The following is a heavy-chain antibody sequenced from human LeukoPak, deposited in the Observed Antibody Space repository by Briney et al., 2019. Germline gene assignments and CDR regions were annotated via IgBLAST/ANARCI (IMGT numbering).Heavy chain of an antibody. CDR3: ARWTVVVPNDAFDI. J-gene: IGHJ3*02. D-gene: IGHD4-23*01. Sequence: KPGGSLRLSCEASGFTFSGYSVSWVRQAPGKGLEWVSIISSDSSDIHDADSVKGRFTISRDNAKNSLYLQMNSLRAEDTAVYYCARWTVVVPNDAFDIWGQGTMVTVSS. CDR1: GFTFSGYS. CDR2: ISSDSSDI. V-gene: IGHV3-21*01.